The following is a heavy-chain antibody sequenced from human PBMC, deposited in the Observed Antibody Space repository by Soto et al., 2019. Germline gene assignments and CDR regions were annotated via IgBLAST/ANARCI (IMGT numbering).Heavy chain of an antibody. D-gene: IGHD4-4*01. CDR1: GGSISSGDYY. V-gene: IGHV4-30-4*01. CDR2: IYYSGST. J-gene: IGHJ4*02. CDR3: ASSVTTGLFDY. Sequence: SETLSLTCTVSGGSISSGDYYWSWIRQPPGKGLEWIGYIYYSGSTYYNPSLKSRVTISVDTSKNQFSLKLSSVTAADTAVYYGASSVTTGLFDYWGQGTLVTVSS.